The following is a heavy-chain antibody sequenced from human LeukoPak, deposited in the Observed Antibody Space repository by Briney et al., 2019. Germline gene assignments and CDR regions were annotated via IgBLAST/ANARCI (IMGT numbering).Heavy chain of an antibody. CDR2: LNADGITT. CDR3: GAADEF. Sequence: GGSLTLSCAASGLTLSGQWMHWVRQAPGKGLVWVSGLNADGITTYYADSVRGRFTISRDTAKNTVYLQMNSLRAEDTAVYFCGAADEFWGLGTLVAVSS. D-gene: IGHD2-15*01. J-gene: IGHJ4*02. V-gene: IGHV3-74*01. CDR1: GLTLSGQW.